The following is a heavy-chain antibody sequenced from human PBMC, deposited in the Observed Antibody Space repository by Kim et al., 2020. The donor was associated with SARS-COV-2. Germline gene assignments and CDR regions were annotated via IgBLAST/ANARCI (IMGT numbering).Heavy chain of an antibody. CDR1: GGTFSSYA. CDR2: IIPIFGTA. Sequence: SVKVSCKASGGTFSSYAISWVRQAPGQGLEWMGGIIPIFGTANYAQKFQGRVTITADESTSTAYMELSSLRSEDTAVYYCARVGATNVGAFDIWGQGTMVTVSS. V-gene: IGHV1-69*13. D-gene: IGHD1-26*01. J-gene: IGHJ3*02. CDR3: ARVGATNVGAFDI.